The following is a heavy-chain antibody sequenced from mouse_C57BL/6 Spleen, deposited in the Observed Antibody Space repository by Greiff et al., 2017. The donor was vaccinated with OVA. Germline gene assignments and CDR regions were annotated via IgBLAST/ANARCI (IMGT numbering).Heavy chain of an antibody. V-gene: IGHV5-4*01. CDR1: GFTFSSYA. D-gene: IGHD1-1*01. CDR3: AREGTTVVARSWYFDV. J-gene: IGHJ1*03. CDR2: ISAGGSYT. Sequence: EVHLVESGGGLVKPGGSLKLSCAASGFTFSSYAMSWVRQTPEKRLEWVATISAGGSYTYYPDNVKGRFTISRDNAKNNLYLQMSHLKSEDTAMYYWAREGTTVVARSWYFDVWGTGTTVTVSS.